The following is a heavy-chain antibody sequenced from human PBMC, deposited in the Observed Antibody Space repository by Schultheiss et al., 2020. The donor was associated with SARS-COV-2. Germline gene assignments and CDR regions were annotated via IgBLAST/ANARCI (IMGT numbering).Heavy chain of an antibody. CDR2: ISGSGDST. CDR3: ARDAVACSSTSCPSDWGYYYYMDV. J-gene: IGHJ6*03. Sequence: GGSLRLSCVASGFTLSTYAMSWVRQAPGKGLEWVSAISGSGDSTDYADSVKGRFTISRDNAKNSLYLQMNSLRAEDTAVYYCARDAVACSSTSCPSDWGYYYYMDVWGKGTTVTVSS. CDR1: GFTLSTYA. V-gene: IGHV3-23*01. D-gene: IGHD2-2*01.